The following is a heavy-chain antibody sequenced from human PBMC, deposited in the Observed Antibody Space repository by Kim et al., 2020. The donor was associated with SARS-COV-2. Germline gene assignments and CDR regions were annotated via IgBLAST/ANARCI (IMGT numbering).Heavy chain of an antibody. CDR1: GFTFRNYW. J-gene: IGHJ4*02. D-gene: IGHD6-13*01. Sequence: GGSLRLSCATSGFTFRNYWMSWVRQAPGKGLEWVANIHKDGGEKYYVDSVKGRFTISRDNAKNSLYLQMNSLRAEYTAVYYCARSTGNYAAALGYWGQGTLVTVSS. CDR2: IHKDGGEK. CDR3: ARSTGNYAAALGY. V-gene: IGHV3-7*01.